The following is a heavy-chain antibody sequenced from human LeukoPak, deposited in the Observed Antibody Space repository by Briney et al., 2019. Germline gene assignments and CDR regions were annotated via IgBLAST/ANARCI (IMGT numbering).Heavy chain of an antibody. J-gene: IGHJ4*02. CDR3: AKTGSSSWGFFDY. V-gene: IGHV3-23*01. CDR2: ISGSGGST. D-gene: IGHD6-13*01. Sequence: GGSLRLSCAASGFTFSSHAMSWVRQAPGKGLEWVSAISGSGGSTYYADSVKGRFTISRDNSKNTLYLQMNSLGADDTAVYFCAKTGSSSWGFFDYWGQGTLVTVSS. CDR1: GFTFSSHA.